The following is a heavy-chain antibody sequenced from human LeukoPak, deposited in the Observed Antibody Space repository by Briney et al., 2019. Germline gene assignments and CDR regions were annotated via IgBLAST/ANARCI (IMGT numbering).Heavy chain of an antibody. Sequence: GRSLRLSCAASGFTFSSYGMPWVRQAPGKGLEWVAVIWYDGSNKYYADSVNARFTISRDNSKNTLYLQMNSLRAEDTAVYYCARDFGPHYYDSSGYGYWGQGTLVTVSS. D-gene: IGHD3-22*01. V-gene: IGHV3-33*01. J-gene: IGHJ4*02. CDR1: GFTFSSYG. CDR2: IWYDGSNK. CDR3: ARDFGPHYYDSSGYGY.